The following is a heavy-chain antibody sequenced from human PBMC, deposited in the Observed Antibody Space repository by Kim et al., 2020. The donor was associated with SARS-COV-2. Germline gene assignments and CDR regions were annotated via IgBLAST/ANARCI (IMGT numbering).Heavy chain of an antibody. CDR3: TTAVDIVATTKPFDY. V-gene: IGHV3-15*01. Sequence: APVKGRFAISRDDSRNTLYLQMNSLKTEATAVYYCTTAVDIVATTKPFDYWGQGTLVTVSS. J-gene: IGHJ4*02. D-gene: IGHD5-12*01.